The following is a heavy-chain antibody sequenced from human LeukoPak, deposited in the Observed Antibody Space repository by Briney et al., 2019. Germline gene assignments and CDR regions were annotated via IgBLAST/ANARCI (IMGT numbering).Heavy chain of an antibody. V-gene: IGHV4-38-2*02. D-gene: IGHD2-2*01. CDR1: GYSISTGYY. CDR2: FYHGGST. CDR3: ARLSVGYCSSTSCYSADY. J-gene: IGHJ4*02. Sequence: PSETLSLTCTVSGYSISTGYYWDWIRQPPGKGLEWIGTFYHGGSTYYNPSLKSRVTISVDTSKNQFSLKLSSVTAADTAVYYCARLSVGYCSSTSCYSADYWGQGTLVTVSS.